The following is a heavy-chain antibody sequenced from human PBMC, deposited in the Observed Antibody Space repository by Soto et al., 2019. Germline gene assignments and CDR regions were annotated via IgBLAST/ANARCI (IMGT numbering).Heavy chain of an antibody. CDR2: IGRNPTNT. CDR3: TTARHCSSDACPAAE. D-gene: IGHD2-2*01. CDR1: GFPFSATG. J-gene: IGHJ4*02. Sequence: EVQLLASGGGLVQPGGSLRLSCAASGFPFSATGILWVRQPPGGGLEWVSAIGRNPTNTKYTDSVKGRFTIPRDNSKRTVFLQMTTLRAEDTALYYCTTARHCSSDACPAAEWGQGTLITVSS. V-gene: IGHV3-23*05.